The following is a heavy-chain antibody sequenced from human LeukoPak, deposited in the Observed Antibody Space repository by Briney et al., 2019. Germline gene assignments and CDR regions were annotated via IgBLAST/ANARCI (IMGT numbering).Heavy chain of an antibody. J-gene: IGHJ4*02. D-gene: IGHD6-6*01. V-gene: IGHV3-30-3*01. CDR3: ARIGSSPRKFDY. Sequence: PGGSLRLSCAASGFTFSSYAMHWVRQAPGKGLEWVAVISYDGSNKYYADSVKGRFTISRDNSKNTLYLQMNSLRAEDTAVYYCARIGSSPRKFDYWGQGTLVTVSS. CDR2: ISYDGSNK. CDR1: GFTFSSYA.